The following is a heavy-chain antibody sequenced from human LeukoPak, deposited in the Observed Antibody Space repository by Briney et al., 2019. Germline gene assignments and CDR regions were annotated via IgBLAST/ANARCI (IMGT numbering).Heavy chain of an antibody. CDR3: AKDLYSSSHYYYYYMHV. D-gene: IGHD6-6*01. J-gene: IGHJ6*03. CDR1: GFTFSSYG. Sequence: GGSLRLSCAASGFTFSSYGMHWVRQAPGKGLEWVAVIWYDGSNKYYADSVKGRFTISRDNSKNTLYLQMNSLRAEDTAVYYCAKDLYSSSHYYYYYMHVWGKGTTLTVSS. V-gene: IGHV3-33*06. CDR2: IWYDGSNK.